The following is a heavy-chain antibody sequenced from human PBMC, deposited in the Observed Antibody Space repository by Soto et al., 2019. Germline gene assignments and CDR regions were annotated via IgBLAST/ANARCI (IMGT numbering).Heavy chain of an antibody. Sequence: GGSLRLSCAASGFTVNSNYMSWVRQAPGKGLEWVSVIYSGGSTYYADSVKGRFTISRDNSKNTLYLQMNSLRAEDTAVYYCARSSGWSPVTGYFDYWGQGTLVTVSS. CDR2: IYSGGST. CDR1: GFTVNSNY. V-gene: IGHV3-53*01. D-gene: IGHD6-19*01. CDR3: ARSSGWSPVTGYFDY. J-gene: IGHJ4*02.